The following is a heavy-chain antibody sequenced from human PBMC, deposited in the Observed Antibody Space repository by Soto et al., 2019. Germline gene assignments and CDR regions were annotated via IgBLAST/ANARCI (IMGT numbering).Heavy chain of an antibody. V-gene: IGHV4-39*01. Sequence: PSETLSLTCTVSGCSINSSSYYWGWIRQPPGKGLEWIGSIYYSGSTYYNPSLKSRVTISVDTSKNQFSLKLSSVTAADTAVYYCASPIWSGYYNEGYWGQGTLVTVSS. CDR1: GCSINSSSYY. J-gene: IGHJ4*02. D-gene: IGHD3-3*01. CDR3: ASPIWSGYYNEGY. CDR2: IYYSGST.